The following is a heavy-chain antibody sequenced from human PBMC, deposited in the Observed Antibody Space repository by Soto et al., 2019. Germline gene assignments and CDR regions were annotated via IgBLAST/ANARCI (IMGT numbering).Heavy chain of an antibody. Sequence: PSETLSLTCAVSGGPFSGVYWSWIRQPPGKGLEWIGGVNHRGSANYNPSLESRVTMSVDTSKNQFSLKLTSVTAADSAVYYCGKDAFCGSGPSRVVHCFDPWAREPWSPSPQ. D-gene: IGHD2-21*01. CDR3: GKDAFCGSGPSRVVHCFDP. J-gene: IGHJ5*02. CDR1: GGPFSGVY. CDR2: VNHRGSA. V-gene: IGHV4-34*01.